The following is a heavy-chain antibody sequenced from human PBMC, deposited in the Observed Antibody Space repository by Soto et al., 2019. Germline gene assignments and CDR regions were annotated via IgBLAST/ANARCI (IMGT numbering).Heavy chain of an antibody. CDR3: ARGYYYGSGSPPLGFDP. D-gene: IGHD3-10*01. Sequence: SEALSLTCTVSGVSISSYYWSWIRQPPGKGLEWIGYIYYSGSTNYNPSLKSRVTISIDTSKNQFSLKLSSVTAADTAVYYCARGYYYGSGSPPLGFDPWGQGTLVTVSS. V-gene: IGHV4-59*01. J-gene: IGHJ5*02. CDR1: GVSISSYY. CDR2: IYYSGST.